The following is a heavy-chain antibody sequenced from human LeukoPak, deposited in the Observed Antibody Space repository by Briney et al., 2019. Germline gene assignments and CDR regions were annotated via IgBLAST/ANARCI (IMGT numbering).Heavy chain of an antibody. CDR3: ARDRSYYDILTGYFSVGKKNSYYYYGMDV. V-gene: IGHV1-18*01. CDR2: ISAYNGNT. D-gene: IGHD3-9*01. Sequence: ASVKVSCKASGYTFTSYGISWVRQAPGQGLEWIGWISAYNGNTNYAQKLQGRVTMTTDTSTSTAYMELRSLRSDDTAVYYCARDRSYYDILTGYFSVGKKNSYYYYGMDVWGQGTTVTVSS. J-gene: IGHJ6*02. CDR1: GYTFTSYG.